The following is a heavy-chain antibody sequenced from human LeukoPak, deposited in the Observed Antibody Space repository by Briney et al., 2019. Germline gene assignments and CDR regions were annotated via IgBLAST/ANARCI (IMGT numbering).Heavy chain of an antibody. D-gene: IGHD4-17*01. CDR2: ISYDGSNK. CDR1: GFTFSSYA. CDR3: ARDGRTVTTAYYFDY. V-gene: IGHV3-30-3*01. Sequence: PGGSLRLSCAASGFTFSSYAMHWVRQAPGKGLEWVAVISYDGSNKYYADSVKGRFTISRDNSKNTLYLQMNSLRAEDTAVYYCARDGRTVTTAYYFDYWGQGTLVTVSS. J-gene: IGHJ4*02.